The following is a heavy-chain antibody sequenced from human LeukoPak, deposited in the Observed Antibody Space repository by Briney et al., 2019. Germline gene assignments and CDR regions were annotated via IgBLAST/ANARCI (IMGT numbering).Heavy chain of an antibody. Sequence: PGGSLRLSCAASGSTFSNYAMSWVRQAPGKGLEWVSAIFGTGGSTYYADSVKGRFTISRDNSKNTLYLQMNSLRAEDTAVYYCAKWGDYDILTGYYDSDYWGQGTLVTVSS. CDR1: GSTFSNYA. CDR2: IFGTGGST. V-gene: IGHV3-23*01. CDR3: AKWGDYDILTGYYDSDY. J-gene: IGHJ4*02. D-gene: IGHD3-9*01.